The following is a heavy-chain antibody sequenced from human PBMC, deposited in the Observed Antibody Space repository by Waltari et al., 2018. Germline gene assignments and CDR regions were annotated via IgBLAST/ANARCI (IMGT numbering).Heavy chain of an antibody. CDR1: GFTFSSYA. CDR3: AKNYVEYYFDY. Sequence: EVQLLESGGGLVQPGGSLRLSCAASGFTFSSYAMSWVRQAPGKGLEWVSVIYSGGSTYYADSVKGRFTISRDNSKNTLYLQMNSLRAEDTAVYYCAKNYVEYYFDYWGQGTLVTVSS. CDR2: IYSGGST. J-gene: IGHJ4*02. D-gene: IGHD1-7*01. V-gene: IGHV3-23*03.